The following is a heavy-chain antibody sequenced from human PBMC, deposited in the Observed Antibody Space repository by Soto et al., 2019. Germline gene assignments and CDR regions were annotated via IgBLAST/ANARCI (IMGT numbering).Heavy chain of an antibody. Sequence: PGGSLRLSCAASGFTFSSYWMHWVRQAPGKGLVWVSRINSDGSSTSYADSVKGRFTISRDNAKNTLYLQMNSLRAEDTAVYYCAREVFSDYYYGMDVWGQGTTVTVSS. V-gene: IGHV3-74*01. D-gene: IGHD3-3*01. CDR3: AREVFSDYYYGMDV. J-gene: IGHJ6*02. CDR2: INSDGSST. CDR1: GFTFSSYW.